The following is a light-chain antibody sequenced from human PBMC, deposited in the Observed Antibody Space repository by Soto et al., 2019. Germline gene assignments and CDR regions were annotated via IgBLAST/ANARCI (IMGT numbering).Light chain of an antibody. CDR1: QSISGW. Sequence: DIQMTQSPPTLSASVGDRVTLTCRASQSISGWLAWYQQKPGKAPKLLIYDASTLESGVPSRFSGSGSGTEFTLTISSLQPEDFATYYRHQYNTYSQTFGQGTKVEI. V-gene: IGKV1-5*01. J-gene: IGKJ1*01. CDR2: DAS. CDR3: HQYNTYSQT.